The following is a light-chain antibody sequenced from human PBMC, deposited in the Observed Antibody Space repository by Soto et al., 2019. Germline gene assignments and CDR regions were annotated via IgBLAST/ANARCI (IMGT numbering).Light chain of an antibody. CDR2: LPS. CDR3: HQRQSWPRT. V-gene: IGKV3-11*01. J-gene: IGKJ5*01. CDR1: LYTNAS. Sequence: EIVLTQSPATLSTFPCDTIHLSCRASLYTNASLAWYKHSPGQAPGLLIYLPSIRAAGIPARFSASGSGTDFTLTISDVQPEDFALNYCHQRQSWPRTFGQGTRL.